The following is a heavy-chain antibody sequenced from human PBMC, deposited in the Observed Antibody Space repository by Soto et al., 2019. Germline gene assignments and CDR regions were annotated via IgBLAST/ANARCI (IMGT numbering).Heavy chain of an antibody. CDR1: GFTFSSYA. J-gene: IGHJ4*02. Sequence: PGGSLRLSCAASGFTFSSYAMSWVRQAPGKGLEWVSAISGSGGSTYYADSVKGRFTISRDNSKNTLYLQMNSLRAEDTAVYYCAKEIHYYDSSGYYPNYCCHWGQGTLVTVSS. CDR3: AKEIHYYDSSGYYPNYCCH. CDR2: ISGSGGST. V-gene: IGHV3-23*01. D-gene: IGHD3-22*01.